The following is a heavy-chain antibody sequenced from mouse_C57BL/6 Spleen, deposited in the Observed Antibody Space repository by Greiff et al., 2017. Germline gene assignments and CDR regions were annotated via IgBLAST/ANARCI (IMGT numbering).Heavy chain of an antibody. J-gene: IGHJ1*03. Sequence: QVQLQQPGAELVKPGASVKMSCKASGYTFTSYWITWVKQRPGQGLEWIGDIYPGSGSTNYNEKFKSKATLTVDTSSSTAYMQLSSLTSEDSAVYYCARRGYGSSYVGYFDVWGTGTTVTVSS. CDR3: ARRGYGSSYVGYFDV. CDR2: IYPGSGST. D-gene: IGHD1-1*01. CDR1: GYTFTSYW. V-gene: IGHV1-55*01.